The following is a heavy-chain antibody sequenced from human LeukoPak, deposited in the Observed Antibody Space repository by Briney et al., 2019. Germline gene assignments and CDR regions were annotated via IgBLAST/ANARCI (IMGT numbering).Heavy chain of an antibody. CDR1: GGSISSYY. Sequence: PSETLSLTCTVPGGSISSYYWSWIRQPPGKGVEWIGYIYYSGSTNYNPSIKSRVTISVDTSKTQFSLKLSSVTAADTAVYYCARGRGATTYWGQGTLVTVSS. CDR3: ARGRGATTY. D-gene: IGHD1-26*01. CDR2: IYYSGST. V-gene: IGHV4-59*01. J-gene: IGHJ4*02.